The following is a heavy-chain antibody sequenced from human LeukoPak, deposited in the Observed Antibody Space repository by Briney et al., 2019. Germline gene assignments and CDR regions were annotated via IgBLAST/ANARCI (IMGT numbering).Heavy chain of an antibody. Sequence: GGPLRLSCAASGFTFSSYAMTWVRQAPGKGLEWVSGITVSGGATFYASSVKGRFFISRDNSKNMLSLQMNSLRAEDTAVYYCAKSYSYGYECWDSWGPGTLVTVSS. CDR2: ITVSGGAT. CDR3: AKSYSYGYECWDS. D-gene: IGHD5-18*01. V-gene: IGHV3-23*01. J-gene: IGHJ4*02. CDR1: GFTFSSYA.